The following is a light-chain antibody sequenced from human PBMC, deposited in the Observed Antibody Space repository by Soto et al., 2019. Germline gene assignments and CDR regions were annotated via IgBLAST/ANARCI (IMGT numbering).Light chain of an antibody. CDR2: EVS. J-gene: IGLJ1*01. CDR3: SSYTSSVAHV. V-gene: IGLV2-14*01. Sequence: QSVLTQPASVSGSPGQSITIPCTGTSSDIGGYNDVSWYQKHPGKAPKLMIYEVSHRPSGISNRFSGSKSGNTASLTISGLQAEDEADYYCSSYTSSVAHVFGTGTKLTVL. CDR1: SSDIGGYND.